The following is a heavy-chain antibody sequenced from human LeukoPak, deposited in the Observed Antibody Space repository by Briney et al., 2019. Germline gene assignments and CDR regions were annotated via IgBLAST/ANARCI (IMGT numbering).Heavy chain of an antibody. CDR3: AREGGSYSGDY. CDR1: GLTFNKYW. D-gene: IGHD1-26*01. V-gene: IGHV3-7*01. CDR2: IKQDGSEK. Sequence: PGGSLRLSCEASGLTFNKYWMTWVRQAPGKGLEWVANIKQDGSEKNYVDSVKGRFTISRDNAKNSLYLQMNSLRAEDTAVYYCAREGGSYSGDYWGQGTLVTVSS. J-gene: IGHJ4*02.